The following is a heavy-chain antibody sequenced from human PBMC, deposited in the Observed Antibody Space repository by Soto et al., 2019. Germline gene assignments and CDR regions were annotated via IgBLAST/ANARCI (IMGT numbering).Heavy chain of an antibody. D-gene: IGHD3-10*01. CDR3: ARDQDRDYYGSGREPYGMAV. CDR2: ISSSSSYI. Sequence: EVQLVESGGGLVKPGGSLRLSCAASGFTFSSYSMNWVRQAPGKGLEWVSSISSSSSYIYYADSVKGRFTISRDNAKNSLYLQMNSLRAEDTAVYYCARDQDRDYYGSGREPYGMAVWGQGTTVTVSS. CDR1: GFTFSSYS. J-gene: IGHJ6*02. V-gene: IGHV3-21*01.